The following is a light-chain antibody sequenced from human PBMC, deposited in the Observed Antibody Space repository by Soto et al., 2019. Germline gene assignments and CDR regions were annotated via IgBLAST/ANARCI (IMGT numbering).Light chain of an antibody. J-gene: IGLJ1*01. CDR3: YSFTTEVAYF. CDR2: EVN. V-gene: IGLV2-18*02. Sequence: QSALTQPASVSGSPGQSITISCTGTSSDIGSYNRVSWYQQPPGTAPKLIIYEVNNRPSGVPDRFSGSKSGNTASLTISVLQAEEEADYYCYSFTTEVAYFFGQGTKVPVL. CDR1: SSDIGSYNR.